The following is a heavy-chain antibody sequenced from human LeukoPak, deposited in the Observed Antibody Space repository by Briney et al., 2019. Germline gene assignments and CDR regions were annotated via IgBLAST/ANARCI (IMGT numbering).Heavy chain of an antibody. D-gene: IGHD3-3*01. CDR2: IYPGDSDT. Sequence: GESLKISCKGSGYSFTSYWIGWVRQMPGKGLEWMGIIYPGDSDTRYSPSFQGQVTISADKSISTAYLQWSSLKASDTAMYYCARKGFFGVVIPPKTGDAFDIWGQGTMVTVSS. CDR3: ARKGFFGVVIPPKTGDAFDI. V-gene: IGHV5-51*01. J-gene: IGHJ3*02. CDR1: GYSFTSYW.